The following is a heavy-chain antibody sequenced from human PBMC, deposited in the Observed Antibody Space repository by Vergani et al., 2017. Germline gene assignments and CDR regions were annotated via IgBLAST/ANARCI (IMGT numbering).Heavy chain of an antibody. CDR1: GFTFINAW. J-gene: IGHJ4*02. D-gene: IGHD4-17*01. CDR2: IKSKIDGGTT. CDR3: TRNYGNFDY. V-gene: IGHV3-15*01. Sequence: EVQLVKSGGGLVKPGGSLRLSCAASGFTFINAWMSWVRQAPGKGLEWVGRIKSKIDGGTTDYAAPVKGRFTISRDDSKNTLYLQMNSLKTEDTAVYYCTRNYGNFDYRGQGTLVTVSS.